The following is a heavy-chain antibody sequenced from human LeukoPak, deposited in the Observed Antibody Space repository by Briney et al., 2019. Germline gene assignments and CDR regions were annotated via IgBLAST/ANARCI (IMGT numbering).Heavy chain of an antibody. J-gene: IGHJ4*02. D-gene: IGHD6-13*01. CDR2: ISGSGGST. V-gene: IGHV3-23*01. Sequence: QPGGSLRLSCAASGFTFTSYTMSWVRQAPGKGLECVSTISGSGGSTYYADSVKGRFTISRDNSKNTLYLQMNSLRAEDTAVYYCARDRQQLANFDYWGQGTLVTVSS. CDR3: ARDRQQLANFDY. CDR1: GFTFTSYT.